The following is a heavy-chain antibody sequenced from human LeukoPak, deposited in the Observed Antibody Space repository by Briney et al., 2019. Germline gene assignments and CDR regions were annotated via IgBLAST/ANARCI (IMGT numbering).Heavy chain of an antibody. J-gene: IGHJ4*02. CDR3: SRGSQSPVMLDY. D-gene: IGHD4-11*01. Sequence: SETLSLTCTVSGGSINSSSYYWGWIRQPPGKGPEWIGSIYSSGITYNNPSLKSRVTISVDTSKNHFSLKLNSVTAADTAVYFCSRGSQSPVMLDYWGQGTLVTVSS. CDR2: IYSSGIT. CDR1: GGSINSSSYY. V-gene: IGHV4-39*07.